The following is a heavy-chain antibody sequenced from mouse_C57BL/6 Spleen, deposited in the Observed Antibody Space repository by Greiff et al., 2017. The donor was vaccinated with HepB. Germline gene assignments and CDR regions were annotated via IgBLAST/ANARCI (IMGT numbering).Heavy chain of an antibody. V-gene: IGHV5-12*01. CDR1: GFTFSDYY. CDR3: ARPSSPMTTGPGYFDV. J-gene: IGHJ1*03. D-gene: IGHD1-1*01. Sequence: EVMLVESGGGLVQPGGSLKLSCAASGFTFSDYYMYWVRQTPEKRLEWVAYISNGGGSTYYPDTVKGRFTISRDNAKNTRYLQMSRLKSEDTAMYYCARPSSPMTTGPGYFDVWGTGTTVTVSS. CDR2: ISNGGGST.